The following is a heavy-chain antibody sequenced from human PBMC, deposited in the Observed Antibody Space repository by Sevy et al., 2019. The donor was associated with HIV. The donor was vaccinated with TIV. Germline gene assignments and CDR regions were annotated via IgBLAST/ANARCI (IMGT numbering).Heavy chain of an antibody. CDR3: AKISEEYIQTWYPPDY. J-gene: IGHJ4*02. Sequence: GGSLRLSCVASGLSFSSYGMHWVRQAPGKGLEWVPLISYHGTNKYYGDSVRGRVTVSRDNSRNRLYLQMDSLRAEDTAVYYCAKISEEYIQTWYPPDYWGQGTLVTVSS. CDR1: GLSFSSYG. V-gene: IGHV3-30*18. CDR2: ISYHGTNK. D-gene: IGHD5-18*01.